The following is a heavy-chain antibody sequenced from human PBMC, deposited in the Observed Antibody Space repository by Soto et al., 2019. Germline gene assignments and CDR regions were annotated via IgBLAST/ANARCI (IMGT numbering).Heavy chain of an antibody. CDR2: IWYDGSNK. CDR3: ARDWGDIVVVPAAMVSAKGMNV. V-gene: IGHV3-33*01. CDR1: GFTFSSYA. D-gene: IGHD2-2*01. Sequence: GGSLRLSCAASGFTFSSYAMHWVRQAPGKGLEWVAVIWYDGSNKYYADSVKGRFTISRDTSKNTLFLQMNSLRAEDTAVYYCARDWGDIVVVPAAMVSAKGMNVWGQGTTVTVSS. J-gene: IGHJ6*02.